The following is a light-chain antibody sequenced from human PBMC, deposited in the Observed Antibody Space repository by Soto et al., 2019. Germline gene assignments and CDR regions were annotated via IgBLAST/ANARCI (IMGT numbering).Light chain of an antibody. CDR3: QQYNSYPWT. CDR2: QAS. Sequence: DIPMTQSPSTLSASVGDRVTITCRASQRISTWLAWYQQKPGKAPKLLIYQASDLEDGVPSSFSGSGSGTEFTLTISSLQPDDFATYYCQQYNSYPWTFGQGTKVEV. V-gene: IGKV1-5*03. CDR1: QRISTW. J-gene: IGKJ1*01.